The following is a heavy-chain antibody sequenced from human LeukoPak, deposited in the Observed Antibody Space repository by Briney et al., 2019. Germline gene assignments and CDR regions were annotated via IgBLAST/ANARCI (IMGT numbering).Heavy chain of an antibody. CDR3: AKVRDRLSSFYPAA. V-gene: IGHV1-2*02. J-gene: IGHJ4*02. D-gene: IGHD6-13*01. Sequence: GASVKVSCKASGYMFTGYHMHWVRQAPGQGLEWMGWINPHSGGRNLAQKFQGRVTMTRDTSITTAYLELSGLTSDDTAMYYCAKVRDRLSSFYPAAWGQGTLVSVSS. CDR2: INPHSGGR. CDR1: GYMFTGYH.